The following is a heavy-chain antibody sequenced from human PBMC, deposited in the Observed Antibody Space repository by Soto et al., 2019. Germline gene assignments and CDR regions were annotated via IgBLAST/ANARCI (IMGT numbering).Heavy chain of an antibody. Sequence: PGGSLRLSCAASGFTFSSYAMSWVRQAPGKGLEWVSAISGSGGSRYYADSVKGRFTISRDNSKNTLYLQMNSLRDEDTAVYYCAKAYGFYSHSTRYGMDVWGQGTTVTVS. CDR1: GFTFSSYA. J-gene: IGHJ6*02. D-gene: IGHD3-22*01. V-gene: IGHV3-23*01. CDR2: ISGSGGSR. CDR3: AKAYGFYSHSTRYGMDV.